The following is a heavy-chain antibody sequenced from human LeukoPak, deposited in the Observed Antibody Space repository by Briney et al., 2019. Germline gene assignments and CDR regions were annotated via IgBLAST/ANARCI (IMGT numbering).Heavy chain of an antibody. CDR1: RFTFSTYG. D-gene: IGHD4-23*01. Sequence: PGGSLRLSCAASRFTFSTYGMHWVRQAPGKGLEWVSSISSSSSYIYYADSVKGRFTISRDNAKNSLYLQMNSLRAEDTAVYYCARGRATPSTVGGYYFDYWGQGTLVTVSS. V-gene: IGHV3-21*01. CDR3: ARGRATPSTVGGYYFDY. J-gene: IGHJ4*02. CDR2: ISSSSSYI.